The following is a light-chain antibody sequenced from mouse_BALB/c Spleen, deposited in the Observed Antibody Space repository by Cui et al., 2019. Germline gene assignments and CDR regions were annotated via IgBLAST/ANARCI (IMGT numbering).Light chain of an antibody. V-gene: IGKV4-58*01. J-gene: IGKJ2*01. CDR3: QQWSGYPYT. CDR2: RTS. Sequence: ENVLTQSPAIMAASLGQKVTMTCSASSSVSSSYLHWYQQKSGASPKPVIHRTSNLASGVPARFSGSGSGTSYSLTISSVEAEDDATYYCQQWSGYPYTFGGGTKLEIK. CDR1: SSVSSSY.